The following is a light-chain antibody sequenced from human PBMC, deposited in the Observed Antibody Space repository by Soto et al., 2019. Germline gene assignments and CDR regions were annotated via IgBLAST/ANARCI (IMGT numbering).Light chain of an antibody. V-gene: IGKV3-20*01. J-gene: IGKJ1*01. CDR1: QSISGSY. Sequence: EIVLTQSPGTLSLSPGERATLSCRASQSISGSYLAWYQQKPGQAPRLLIYGASGRATGIPDRFSASGSGTDFTLTISRLEPEDFAVYYCQQYTGAPLTFGQGTKVDIK. CDR2: GAS. CDR3: QQYTGAPLT.